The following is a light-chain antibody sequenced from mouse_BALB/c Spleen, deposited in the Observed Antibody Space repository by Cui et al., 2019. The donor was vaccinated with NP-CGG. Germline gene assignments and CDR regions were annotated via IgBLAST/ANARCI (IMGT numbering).Light chain of an antibody. CDR3: ALWYSNHWV. V-gene: IGLV1*01. J-gene: IGLJ1*01. CDR2: GTN. Sequence: QAVVTQASALTTSPGETVTLTCRSSTGAVTTSNYANWVQEKSDHLFTGLIGGTNNRAPGVPARFSGSLIGDKAALTITGTQIEDEAIYFCALWYSNHWVFGGGTKLTVL. CDR1: TGAVTTSNY.